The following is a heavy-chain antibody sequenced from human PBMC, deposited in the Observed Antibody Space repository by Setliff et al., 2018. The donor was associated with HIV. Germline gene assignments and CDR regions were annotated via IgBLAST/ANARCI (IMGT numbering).Heavy chain of an antibody. J-gene: IGHJ3*02. CDR1: GYTFTGYY. D-gene: IGHD6-13*01. Sequence: GASVKISCKASGYTFTGYYLHWVRQAPGQGLEWMGWIDPNSGDTNYEQKFQGRVSMTRDTSISTVYMELSSLRSDDTAVHYCARAAGYSSSWHRYAFEIWGQGTMVTVSS. CDR2: IDPNSGDT. CDR3: ARAAGYSSSWHRYAFEI. V-gene: IGHV1-2*02.